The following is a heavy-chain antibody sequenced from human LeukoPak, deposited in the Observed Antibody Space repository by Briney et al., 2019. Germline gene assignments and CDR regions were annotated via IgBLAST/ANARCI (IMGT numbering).Heavy chain of an antibody. CDR3: ARSGGDSGVAFDI. CDR1: GFTFSTYS. J-gene: IGHJ3*02. Sequence: PGGSSRISCAASGFTFSTYSMNWVRQAPGKGLEWVSYISSSSSSIYYADSVKGRFTISRDNAKNSLYLQMNSLRDEDTAVYYCARSGGDSGVAFDIWGQGTMVTVSS. CDR2: ISSSSSSI. D-gene: IGHD2-21*02. V-gene: IGHV3-48*02.